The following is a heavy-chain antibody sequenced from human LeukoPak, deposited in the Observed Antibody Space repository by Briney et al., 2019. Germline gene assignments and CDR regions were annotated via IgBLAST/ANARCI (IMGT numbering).Heavy chain of an antibody. CDR1: GGSISSYY. Sequence: SETLSLTCTVSGGSISSYYWSWIRQPAGKGLEWIGRIYTSGSTNYNPSLKSRVTMSVDTSKNQFSLKLSSVTTADTAVYYCARCGGSYWPGPFDYWGQGTLVTVSS. V-gene: IGHV4-4*07. J-gene: IGHJ4*02. CDR2: IYTSGST. CDR3: ARCGGSYWPGPFDY. D-gene: IGHD1-26*01.